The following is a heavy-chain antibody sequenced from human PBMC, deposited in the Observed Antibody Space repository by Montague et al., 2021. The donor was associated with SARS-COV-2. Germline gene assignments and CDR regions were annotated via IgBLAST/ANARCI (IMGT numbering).Heavy chain of an antibody. CDR1: GGSFSGYY. CDR2: INHSGST. D-gene: IGHD2-2*01. CDR3: TREGYQVLWSDYYYYGMDV. V-gene: IGHV4-34*01. Sequence: TLSLTCAVSGGSFSGYYWSWIRQPPGKGLEWIGEINHSGSTNYNPSLKSRVTISVDTSKNQFSLKLSSVTAADTAVYYCTREGYQVLWSDYYYYGMDVWGQGTTVTVSS. J-gene: IGHJ6*02.